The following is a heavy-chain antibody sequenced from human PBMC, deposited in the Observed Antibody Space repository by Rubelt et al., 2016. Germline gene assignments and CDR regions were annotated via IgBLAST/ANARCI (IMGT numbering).Heavy chain of an antibody. V-gene: IGHV3-30*19. CDR2: ISYDGSNK. Sequence: QVQLVESGGGVVQPGRSLRLSCAASGFTFSSYGMHWVRQAPGKGLEWVAVISYDGSNKYYADSVKGRFTISRDNSKNTLYLQMNSLRAEDTAVYYCARDTSYYDFWSGTFDYWGQGTLVTVSS. CDR1: GFTFSSYG. CDR3: ARDTSYYDFWSGTFDY. D-gene: IGHD3-3*01. J-gene: IGHJ4*02.